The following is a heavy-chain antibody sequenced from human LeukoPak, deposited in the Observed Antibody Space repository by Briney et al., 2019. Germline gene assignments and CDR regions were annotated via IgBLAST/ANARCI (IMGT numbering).Heavy chain of an antibody. CDR1: GSSISSYY. CDR2: IYYSGST. J-gene: IGHJ4*02. Sequence: SETLSLTCTGSGSSISSYYWSWIRQPPGKGLGWIGYIYYSGSTNYNPSLKGRATISVDTSKNQCSLKLSAVTAADTAVYYGARHGPLSGDDEFANWGQGTLVTVSS. CDR3: ARHGPLSGDDEFAN. V-gene: IGHV4-59*08. D-gene: IGHD4-17*01.